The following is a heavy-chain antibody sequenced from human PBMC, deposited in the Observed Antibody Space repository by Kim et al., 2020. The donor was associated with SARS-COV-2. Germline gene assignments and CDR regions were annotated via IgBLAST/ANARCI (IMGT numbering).Heavy chain of an antibody. D-gene: IGHD6-6*01. CDR3: AEGTVQLVGPGGY. Sequence: ADSLKGRFTIARANAKNSLYLQMNSLRAEDTALYYCAEGTVQLVGPGGYWGQGTLVTVSS. J-gene: IGHJ4*02. V-gene: IGHV3-9*01.